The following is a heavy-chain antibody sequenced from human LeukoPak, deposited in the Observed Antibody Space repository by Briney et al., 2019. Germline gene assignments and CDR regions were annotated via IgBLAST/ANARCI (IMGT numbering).Heavy chain of an antibody. V-gene: IGHV3-21*04. CDR2: ISSISHYI. J-gene: IGHJ4*02. Sequence: GGSLRLSCAASGFTFGRYSMNWVRQAPGKGLEWVSTISSISHYIYYADSVKGRFTISRDNSKNTLYLQMNSLRAEDTAVYYCARVVVAALDYWGQGTLVTVSS. CDR1: GFTFGRYS. D-gene: IGHD2-15*01. CDR3: ARVVVAALDY.